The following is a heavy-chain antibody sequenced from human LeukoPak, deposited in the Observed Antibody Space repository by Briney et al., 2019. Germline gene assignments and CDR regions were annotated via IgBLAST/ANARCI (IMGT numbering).Heavy chain of an antibody. CDR1: GYSFTSYG. CDR2: ISAYNGNT. D-gene: IGHD6-13*01. CDR3: ARERGIAAAGAFDY. V-gene: IGHV1-18*01. Sequence: GESLKISCKGSGYSFTSYGISWVRQAPGQGLEWMGWISAYNGNTNYAQKLQGRVTMTTDTSTSTAYMELRSLRPDDTAVYYCARERGIAAAGAFDYWGQGTLVTVSS. J-gene: IGHJ4*02.